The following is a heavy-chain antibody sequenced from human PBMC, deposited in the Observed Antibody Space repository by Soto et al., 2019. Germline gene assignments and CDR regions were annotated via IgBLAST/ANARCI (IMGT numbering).Heavy chain of an antibody. CDR2: TYYRSKWYN. Sequence: PSQTLSLTCAISGDSVSSNSGAWNWFRQSPSRGLEWLGRTYYRSKWYNDYAVSVKSRMTINPDTSKNQFSLQLNSVTPEDTAVCYCARAGYSSGYYMGDYYYYGMDVWGQGTTVTVSS. V-gene: IGHV6-1*01. D-gene: IGHD6-19*01. CDR1: GDSVSSNSGA. CDR3: ARAGYSSGYYMGDYYYYGMDV. J-gene: IGHJ6*02.